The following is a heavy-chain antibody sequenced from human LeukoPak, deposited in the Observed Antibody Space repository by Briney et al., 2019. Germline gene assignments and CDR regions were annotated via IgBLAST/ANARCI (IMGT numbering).Heavy chain of an antibody. CDR2: INQDGSEK. V-gene: IGHV3-7*01. Sequence: PGWSLTLSYAAYALTFSRYWMTWVRQSPGKGLEWVANINQDGSEKYYGDSVTGRFIISRDNAENSLFLQVNSLRADDTSVYQCAIARPAPATVFPDDWGQGVVVTVSS. D-gene: IGHD2-15*01. J-gene: IGHJ4*02. CDR1: ALTFSRYW. CDR3: AIARPAPATVFPDD.